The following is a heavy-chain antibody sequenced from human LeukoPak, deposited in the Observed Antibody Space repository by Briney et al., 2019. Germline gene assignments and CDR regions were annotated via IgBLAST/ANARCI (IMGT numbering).Heavy chain of an antibody. Sequence: PGRSLRLSCAASGFTFSSYGMHWVRQAPGKGLEWVAVISYDGSNKYYADSVKGRFTISRDNSKNTLYLQMNSLRAEDTAVYYCAKDRYSSGWTRFFDYWGQGTLVTVSS. D-gene: IGHD6-19*01. J-gene: IGHJ4*02. V-gene: IGHV3-30*18. CDR3: AKDRYSSGWTRFFDY. CDR1: GFTFSSYG. CDR2: ISYDGSNK.